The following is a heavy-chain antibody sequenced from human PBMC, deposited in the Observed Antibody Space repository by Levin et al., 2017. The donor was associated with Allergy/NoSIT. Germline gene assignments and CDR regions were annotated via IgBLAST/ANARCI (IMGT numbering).Heavy chain of an antibody. CDR2: ISPSSGTI. V-gene: IGHV3-48*01. CDR1: GFSFSTYT. D-gene: IGHD4-23*01. Sequence: SCATSGFSFSTYTMNWVRQAPGKGLEWISYISPSSGTIHYADSVKGRFTISRDNAKSSLYLQMNSLRADDTAVYYCASPMYYSDGGLYYREYFQHWGQGTLVTVSS. CDR3: ASPMYYSDGGLYYREYFQH. J-gene: IGHJ1*01.